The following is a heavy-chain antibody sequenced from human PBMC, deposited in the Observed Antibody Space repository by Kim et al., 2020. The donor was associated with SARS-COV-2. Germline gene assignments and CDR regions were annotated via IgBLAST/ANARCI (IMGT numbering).Heavy chain of an antibody. J-gene: IGHJ3*02. Sequence: ASVKVSCKVSGYTLTELSMHWVRQAPGKGLEWMGGFDPEDGETIYAQKFQGRVTMTEDTSTDTAYMELSSLRSEDTAVYYCATAGEMATIFCCAFDIWGQGTMVTVSS. CDR2: FDPEDGET. CDR3: ATAGEMATIFCCAFDI. V-gene: IGHV1-24*01. D-gene: IGHD5-12*01. CDR1: GYTLTELS.